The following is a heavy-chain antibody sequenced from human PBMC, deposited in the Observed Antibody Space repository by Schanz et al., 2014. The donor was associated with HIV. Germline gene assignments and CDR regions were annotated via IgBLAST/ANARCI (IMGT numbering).Heavy chain of an antibody. V-gene: IGHV1-69*13. D-gene: IGHD5-18*01. J-gene: IGHJ5*02. CDR3: AKMDAAMGINWFDP. Sequence: QAQLMQSGAEVKKPGASVKVSCKAIGYRFSDYGISWVRRAPGQGLEWMGWIIPIFATTNYAQRFQGRVTITADESTSTAYMELSSLRSEDTAVYFCAKMDAAMGINWFDPWGQGTLVTVSS. CDR2: IIPIFATT. CDR1: GYRFSDYG.